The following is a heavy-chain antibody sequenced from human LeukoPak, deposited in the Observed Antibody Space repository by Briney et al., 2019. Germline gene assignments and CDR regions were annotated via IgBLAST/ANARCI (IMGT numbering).Heavy chain of an antibody. CDR1: GYIFTNYA. Sequence: GASVKVSCTASGYIFTNYAMHWVRQAPGQRLEWMGWINTGNGNIKYSQKFQGRVTITRDTSASTAYMELSSLRSEDTALYYCARAQNLAAAFDYWSQGTLVTVSS. CDR2: INTGNGNI. J-gene: IGHJ4*02. V-gene: IGHV1-3*04. CDR3: ARAQNLAAAFDY. D-gene: IGHD6-25*01.